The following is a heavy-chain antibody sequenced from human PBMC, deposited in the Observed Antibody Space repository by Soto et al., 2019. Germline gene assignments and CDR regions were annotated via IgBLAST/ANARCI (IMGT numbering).Heavy chain of an antibody. D-gene: IGHD3-10*02. Sequence: QITLKESGPTLLKPTQTLTLTCTFSGFPLSTYGVGVGWIRQPPGKALDWLAIIYWDHDQYFSPSLKDRLTSSKGSSTNQVVLTMTSMDPVDTATYFCAHFVRTFDVWGHGRVVTVSS. CDR3: AHFVRTFDV. J-gene: IGHJ3*01. CDR1: GFPLSTYGVG. V-gene: IGHV2-5*02. CDR2: IYWDHDQ.